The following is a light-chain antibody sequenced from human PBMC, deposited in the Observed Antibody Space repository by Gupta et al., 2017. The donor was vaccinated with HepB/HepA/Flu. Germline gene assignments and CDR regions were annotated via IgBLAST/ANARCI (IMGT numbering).Light chain of an antibody. V-gene: IGKV3-20*01. CDR3: QQYSNTLTTPRT. J-gene: IGKJ1*01. CDR1: QSVSSSH. Sequence: EIVLTQSPGTLSLSPGERATLSCRASQSVSSSHLAWYQQKPGQAPRLLIYGASIRATGIPDKFSGSGSGTDFTLTISRLEPEDFAVYYCQQYSNTLTTPRTFGQWTKVEIK. CDR2: GAS.